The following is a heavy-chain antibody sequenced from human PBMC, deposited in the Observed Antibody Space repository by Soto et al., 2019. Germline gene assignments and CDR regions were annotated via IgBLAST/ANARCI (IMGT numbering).Heavy chain of an antibody. D-gene: IGHD2-2*01. Sequence: GGSLRLSCAASGFTFDDYGMSWVRQAPGKGLEWVSGINWNGGSTGYADSVKGRFTISRDNAKNSLYLQMNSLRAEDTALYHCARGGYCSSTSCYLDSNDYYMDVWGKGTTVTVSS. V-gene: IGHV3-20*01. J-gene: IGHJ6*03. CDR2: INWNGGST. CDR1: GFTFDDYG. CDR3: ARGGYCSSTSCYLDSNDYYMDV.